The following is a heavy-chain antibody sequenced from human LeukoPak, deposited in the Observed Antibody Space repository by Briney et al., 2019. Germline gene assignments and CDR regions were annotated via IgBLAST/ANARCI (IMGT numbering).Heavy chain of an antibody. CDR1: GGTFSSYA. J-gene: IGHJ4*02. CDR2: IIPIFGTA. V-gene: IGHV1-69*13. Sequence: SVKVSCKASGGTFSSYAISWVRQAPGQGLEWMGGIIPIFGTANYAQKFQGRVTITADESTSTAYMELSSLRSEDTAVYYCARLRGRGYDPSFDYWGQGTLVTVSS. CDR3: ARLRGRGYDPSFDY. D-gene: IGHD5-12*01.